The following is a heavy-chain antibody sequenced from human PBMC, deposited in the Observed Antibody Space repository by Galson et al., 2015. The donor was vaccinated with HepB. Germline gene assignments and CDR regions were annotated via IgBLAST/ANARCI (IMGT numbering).Heavy chain of an antibody. Sequence: LSLTCSVSGGSIRNSDYFWAWIRQPPGEGLEWIGSIYSGNTYYNPSLKSRVNISADTSKSQIALKLSSVTAADTAIYYCAKNPPGGDYYYQGMDVWGQGTTVTVSS. D-gene: IGHD3-16*01. V-gene: IGHV4-39*06. CDR2: IYSGNT. J-gene: IGHJ6*02. CDR3: AKNPPGGDYYYQGMDV. CDR1: GGSIRNSDYF.